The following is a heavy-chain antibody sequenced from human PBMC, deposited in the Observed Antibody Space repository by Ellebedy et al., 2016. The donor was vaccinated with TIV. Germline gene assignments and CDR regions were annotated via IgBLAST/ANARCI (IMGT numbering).Heavy chain of an antibody. CDR3: AKDQGYSAGWSLGYYYYGMDV. Sequence: GGSLRLSXAALGFIFESYAMHWVRQAPGKGLEWVSGVNWNGADIGYAASVKGRFTISRDNAKNSLYLEMNNLRGEDTALYYCAKDQGYSAGWSLGYYYYGMDVWGQGTTVTVSS. J-gene: IGHJ6*02. V-gene: IGHV3-9*01. D-gene: IGHD1-26*01. CDR2: VNWNGADI. CDR1: GFIFESYA.